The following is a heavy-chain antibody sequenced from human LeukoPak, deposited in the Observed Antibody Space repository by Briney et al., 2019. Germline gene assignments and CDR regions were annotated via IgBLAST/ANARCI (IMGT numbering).Heavy chain of an antibody. CDR3: AKDAAGPEY. Sequence: GGSLRLSCVVSGLTSSSYSMSWVRQAPGKGLEWVSGISASGGDTWYPDSVKGRFTISRDNSKNTLFLQMNSLRVEDTAIYYCAKDAAGPEYWGQGTRVTVSS. CDR2: ISASGGDT. V-gene: IGHV3-23*01. D-gene: IGHD6-13*01. J-gene: IGHJ4*02. CDR1: GLTSSSYS.